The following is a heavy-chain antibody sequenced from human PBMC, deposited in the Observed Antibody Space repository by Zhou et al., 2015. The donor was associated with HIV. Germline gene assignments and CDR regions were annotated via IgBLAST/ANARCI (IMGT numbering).Heavy chain of an antibody. CDR2: INPNSGGT. D-gene: IGHD3-10*01. V-gene: IGHV1-2*02. CDR1: GYTFTGYY. CDR3: ARENYGSGEFFGAFDI. J-gene: IGHJ3*02. Sequence: QVQLVQSGAEVKKPGASVKVSCKASGYTFTGYYMHWVRQAPGQGLEWMGWINPNSGGTNYAQKFQGRVTMTRDTSISTAYMELSRLRSDDTAVYYCARENYGSGEFFGAFDIWGQGTMVTVSS.